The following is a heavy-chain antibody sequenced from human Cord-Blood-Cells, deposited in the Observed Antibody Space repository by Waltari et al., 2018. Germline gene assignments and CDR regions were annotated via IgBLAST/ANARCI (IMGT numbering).Heavy chain of an antibody. CDR1: GNTCTRYR. Sequence: VQLLQSRAEENTPGASGHVPVKTSGNTCTRYRLSWVPQAPGQGLERMGWISAYNGNTNYAQKLQGRVTMTTDTSTSTAYMELRSLRSDDTAVYYCARAYYYDSSGYYFDYWGQGTLVTVSS. J-gene: IGHJ4*02. D-gene: IGHD3-22*01. CDR3: ARAYYYDSSGYYFDY. CDR2: ISAYNGNT. V-gene: IGHV1-18*04.